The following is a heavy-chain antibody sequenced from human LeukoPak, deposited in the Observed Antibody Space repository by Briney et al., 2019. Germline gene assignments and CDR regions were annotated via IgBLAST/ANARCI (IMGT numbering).Heavy chain of an antibody. D-gene: IGHD5-12*01. Sequence: GGSLTLSCAASGFTFSSYGMSWVRRAPGKGPEWVSGISSSGGNAYYADSVKGRFTISRDNSQSTLYLQMNTLRAEDTAVYYCAKVVSGYHFDYWGQGTLVTVSS. CDR1: GFTFSSYG. J-gene: IGHJ4*02. V-gene: IGHV3-23*01. CDR2: ISSSGGNA. CDR3: AKVVSGYHFDY.